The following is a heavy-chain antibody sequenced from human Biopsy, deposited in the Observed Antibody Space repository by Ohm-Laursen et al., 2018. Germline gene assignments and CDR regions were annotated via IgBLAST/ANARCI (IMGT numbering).Heavy chain of an antibody. Sequence: GTLSLTCPVSGGPIDSYYWSWIRQPPGKGLEGIGSIFYRGSTHYKPSLKSRVNISVDTSKNQFSLKLNSVTAADTAVYYCARDYDTSGYYYVSWGQGTLVTVSS. CDR3: ARDYDTSGYYYVS. V-gene: IGHV4-39*01. D-gene: IGHD3-22*01. CDR1: GGPIDSYY. CDR2: IFYRGST. J-gene: IGHJ5*02.